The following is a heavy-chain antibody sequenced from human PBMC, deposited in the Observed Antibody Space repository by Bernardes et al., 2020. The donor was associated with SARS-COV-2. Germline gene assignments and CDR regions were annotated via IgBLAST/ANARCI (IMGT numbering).Heavy chain of an antibody. CDR1: GGSFSGYY. CDR2: IDHSGNI. Sequence: SETLSLTCAVYGGSFSGYYWSWIRQPPGKGLEWIGEIDHSGNINYNPSLKSRVTISVDRSKNQFSLKLSSVTAADTAVYYCARGRNYSSSSGWGQGTLVTVSS. D-gene: IGHD6-6*01. V-gene: IGHV4-34*01. J-gene: IGHJ4*02. CDR3: ARGRNYSSSSG.